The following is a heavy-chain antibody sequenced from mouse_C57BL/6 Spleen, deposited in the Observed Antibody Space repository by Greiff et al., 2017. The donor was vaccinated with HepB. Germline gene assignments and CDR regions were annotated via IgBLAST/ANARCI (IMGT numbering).Heavy chain of an antibody. J-gene: IGHJ4*01. D-gene: IGHD2-3*01. CDR3: ARRGIYDGYYDAMDY. V-gene: IGHV1-64*01. CDR2: IHPNSGST. Sequence: QVQLKQPGAELVKPGASVKLSCKASGYTFTSYWMHWVKQRPGQGLEWIGMIHPNSGSTNYNEKFKSKATLTVDKSSSTAYMQLSSLTSEDSAVYYCARRGIYDGYYDAMDYWGQGTSVTVAS. CDR1: GYTFTSYW.